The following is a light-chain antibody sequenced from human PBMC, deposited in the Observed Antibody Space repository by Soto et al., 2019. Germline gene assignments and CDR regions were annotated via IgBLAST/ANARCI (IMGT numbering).Light chain of an antibody. Sequence: QSALTQPASVSGSPGQSITISCTGTSSDVGGYNYVSWYQQHPGKAPKLMIYDVSNRPSGVSNRFSGSKSGNTASLTISGLQAEDEADYYCSSYSSSSWVFGGGTQVTVL. J-gene: IGLJ3*02. CDR2: DVS. V-gene: IGLV2-14*01. CDR1: SSDVGGYNY. CDR3: SSYSSSSWV.